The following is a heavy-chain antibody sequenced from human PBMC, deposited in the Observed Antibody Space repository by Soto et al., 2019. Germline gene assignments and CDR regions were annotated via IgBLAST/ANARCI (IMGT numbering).Heavy chain of an antibody. CDR1: GFTFSSYS. V-gene: IGHV3-21*01. Sequence: VGSLRLSCAASGFTFSSYSMNWVRQAPGKGLEWVSSISSSSSYIYYADSVKGRFTISRDNAKSSLYLQMSSLRAEDTAVYYCARGDDFWSGYRGGGMDVWGQGTTVTVSS. CDR3: ARGDDFWSGYRGGGMDV. CDR2: ISSSSSYI. J-gene: IGHJ6*02. D-gene: IGHD3-3*01.